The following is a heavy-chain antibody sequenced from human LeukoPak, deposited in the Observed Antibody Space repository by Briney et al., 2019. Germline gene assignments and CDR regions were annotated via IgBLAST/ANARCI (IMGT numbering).Heavy chain of an antibody. J-gene: IGHJ4*02. D-gene: IGHD2-15*01. V-gene: IGHV3-48*03. CDR2: ISSSGSAI. CDR1: GFTFNSYA. Sequence: GGSLRLSCAASGFTFNSYAMIWVRQAPGKGLEWVSYISSSGSAIYYADSVKGRFTISRDNAKNSLYLQMNSLRAEDTAVYYCARATRGVASDFDYWGQGTLVTVSS. CDR3: ARATRGVASDFDY.